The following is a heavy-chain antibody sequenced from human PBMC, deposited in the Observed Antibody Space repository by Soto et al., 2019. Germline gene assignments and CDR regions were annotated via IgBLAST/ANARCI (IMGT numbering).Heavy chain of an antibody. J-gene: IGHJ4*02. Sequence: PSETLSLTCAVYGGSFSGYYWSWIRQPPGKGLEWIGEINHSGSTNYNPSLKSRVTTSVDTSKNQFSLKLSSVTAADTAVYYCATRNGTYSGSYYPFDYWGQGTLVTVSS. CDR1: GGSFSGYY. D-gene: IGHD3-10*01. CDR3: ATRNGTYSGSYYPFDY. CDR2: INHSGST. V-gene: IGHV4-34*01.